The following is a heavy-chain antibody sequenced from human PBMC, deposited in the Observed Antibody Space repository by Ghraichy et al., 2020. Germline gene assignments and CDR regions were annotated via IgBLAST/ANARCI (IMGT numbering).Heavy chain of an antibody. Sequence: GGSLRLSCGASGFTFNNAWMNWVRQAPGKGLEWVGRIKSKIDGGTTDYAAPVKGRFAISRDDSKNTLFLQMNSLKADDTAVYFCTIYSGSDAFDFWGQGTMVTVSS. CDR2: IKSKIDGGTT. V-gene: IGHV3-15*01. CDR1: GFTFNNAW. J-gene: IGHJ3*01. CDR3: TIYSGSDAFDF. D-gene: IGHD1-26*01.